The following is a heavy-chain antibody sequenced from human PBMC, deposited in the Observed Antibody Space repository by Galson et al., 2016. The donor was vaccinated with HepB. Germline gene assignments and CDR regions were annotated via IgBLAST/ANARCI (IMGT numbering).Heavy chain of an antibody. CDR3: AKGEASGYFDT. V-gene: IGHV4-59*11. Sequence: SETLSLTCTVSGDSINNHSWSWIRQIPGKGLEWIGYIYYSGNTNYNPSLKRRVTISVDTSKVQFSLRLNSVTVADTAVYYCAKGEASGYFDTWGQGTLVTVSS. D-gene: IGHD1-26*01. CDR2: IYYSGNT. J-gene: IGHJ4*02. CDR1: GDSINNHS.